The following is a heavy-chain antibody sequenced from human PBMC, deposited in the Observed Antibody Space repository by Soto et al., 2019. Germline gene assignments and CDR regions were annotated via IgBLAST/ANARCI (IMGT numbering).Heavy chain of an antibody. V-gene: IGHV3-9*01. CDR2: ISWNSGSI. CDR1: GFTFDVYA. CDR3: EKDKTICGVGWVNYFDF. Sequence: EVQLVESGGGLVQPGRSLRLSCAASGFTFDVYAMHWVRQAPGKGLEWVSGISWNSGSIGYADSVNSRFTIPRDNAKNSLYLEMNSLRAEDTAVYYCEKDKTICGVGWVNYFDFWGQGTLVTVSS. D-gene: IGHD3-3*01. J-gene: IGHJ4*02.